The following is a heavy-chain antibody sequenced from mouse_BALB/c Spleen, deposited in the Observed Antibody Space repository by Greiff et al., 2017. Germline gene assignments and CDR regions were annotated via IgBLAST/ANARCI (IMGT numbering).Heavy chain of an antibody. CDR2: IRSKSNNYAT. Sequence: DVMLVESGGGLVQPKGSLKLSCAASGFTFNTYAMNWVRQAPGKGLEWVARIRSKSNNYATYYADSVKDRFTISRDDSQSMLYLQMNNLKTEDTAMYYCVRQGDGYYPYFDYWGQGTTLTVSS. D-gene: IGHD2-3*01. CDR3: VRQGDGYYPYFDY. J-gene: IGHJ2*01. V-gene: IGHV10-1*02. CDR1: GFTFNTYA.